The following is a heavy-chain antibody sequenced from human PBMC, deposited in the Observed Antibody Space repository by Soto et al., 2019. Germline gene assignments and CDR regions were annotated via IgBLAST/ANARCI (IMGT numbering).Heavy chain of an antibody. CDR1: GYTFTSYA. J-gene: IGHJ6*02. CDR2: INAGNGNT. CDR3: ARDMGGPTVTTFFFYYYGMDV. D-gene: IGHD4-17*01. V-gene: IGHV1-3*01. Sequence: QVPLVQSGAEVKKPGASVKVSCKASGYTFTSYAMHWVRQAPGQRLEWMGWINAGNGNTKYSQKFQGRVTITRDTSASTAYMELSSLRSEDTAVYYCARDMGGPTVTTFFFYYYGMDVWGQGTTVTVSS.